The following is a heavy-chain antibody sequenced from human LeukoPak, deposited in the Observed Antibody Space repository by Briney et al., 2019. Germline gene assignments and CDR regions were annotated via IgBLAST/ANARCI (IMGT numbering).Heavy chain of an antibody. CDR2: IYYSGST. J-gene: IGHJ4*02. Sequence: PSETLSLTCTVSGGSISSYYWSWIRQPPGKGLEWIGYIYYSGSTNYNPSLKSRVTISVDTSKNQFSLKLRPVTAADTAVYYCARVTGYMIEDYFDYWGQGILVTVSS. CDR3: ARVTGYMIEDYFDY. D-gene: IGHD3-9*01. V-gene: IGHV4-59*01. CDR1: GGSISSYY.